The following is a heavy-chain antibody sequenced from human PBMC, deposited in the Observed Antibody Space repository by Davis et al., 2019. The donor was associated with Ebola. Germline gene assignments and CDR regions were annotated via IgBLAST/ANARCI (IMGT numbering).Heavy chain of an antibody. Sequence: GESLKISCAASGFTFSGSAMHWVRQASGKGLEWVGRIRSKANSYATAYAASVKGRFTISRDDSKNTAYLQMNSLKTEDTAVYYCTSVRRYWYFDLWGRGTLVTVSS. CDR1: GFTFSGSA. CDR2: IRSKANSYAT. CDR3: TSVRRYWYFDL. D-gene: IGHD3-10*02. V-gene: IGHV3-73*01. J-gene: IGHJ2*01.